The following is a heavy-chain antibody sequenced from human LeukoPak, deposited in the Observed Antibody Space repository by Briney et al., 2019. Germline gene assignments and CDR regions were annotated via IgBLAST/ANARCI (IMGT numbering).Heavy chain of an antibody. CDR2: ISSSGGST. Sequence: GGSLRLSCAASGFTFSSDAMRWVRQAPGKGLEWVSAISSSGGSTYYADSVRGRFIISRDSSKNTLYLQMNSLRAEDTAVYYCARTKSGYFDYWGQGTLVTVSS. J-gene: IGHJ4*02. CDR1: GFTFSSDA. CDR3: ARTKSGYFDY. D-gene: IGHD1-7*01. V-gene: IGHV3-23*01.